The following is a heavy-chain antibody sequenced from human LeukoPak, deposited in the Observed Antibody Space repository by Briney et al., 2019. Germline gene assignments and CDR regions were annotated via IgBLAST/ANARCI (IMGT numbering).Heavy chain of an antibody. Sequence: PGRSLRLSCAASGFTFSSYAMHWVRQAPGKGLEWVAVISYDGSNKYYADSVKGRFTISRDNSKNTLYLQMNSLRAEDTAVYYCARTIGYCSSTSCSGFQHWGQGTLVTVSS. CDR2: ISYDGSNK. CDR1: GFTFSSYA. V-gene: IGHV3-30-3*01. D-gene: IGHD2-2*01. J-gene: IGHJ1*01. CDR3: ARTIGYCSSTSCSGFQH.